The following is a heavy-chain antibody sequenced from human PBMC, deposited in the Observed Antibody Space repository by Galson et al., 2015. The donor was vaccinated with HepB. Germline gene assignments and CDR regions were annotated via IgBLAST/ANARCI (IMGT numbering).Heavy chain of an antibody. CDR1: GYTFINYG. CDR2: ISANNGNR. V-gene: IGHV1-18*01. Sequence: SVKVSCKASGYTFINYGISWVRQAPGQGLEWMGWISANNGNRNYAEMFQGRVTMTTDTSTTTAYMELRSLRSDDTAVYYCAGEGRFGVAIHYYYGMDVWGQWTTVTVSS. CDR3: AGEGRFGVAIHYYYGMDV. J-gene: IGHJ6*02. D-gene: IGHD3-3*01.